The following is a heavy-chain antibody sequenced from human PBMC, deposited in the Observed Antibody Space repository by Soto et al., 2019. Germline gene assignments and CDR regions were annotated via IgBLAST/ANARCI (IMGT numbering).Heavy chain of an antibody. CDR1: GFTFSNYA. J-gene: IGHJ6*02. D-gene: IGHD3-3*01. V-gene: IGHV3-43*02. Sequence: GRSLRLSCAASGFTFSNYAVTWVRQAPGKGLEWVSTISGSGGSTYYADSVKGRFTISRDNSKNSLYLQMNSLRTEDTALYYCAKDYQTISSEGYYYYGMDVWGQGTTVTVSS. CDR2: ISGSGGST. CDR3: AKDYQTISSEGYYYYGMDV.